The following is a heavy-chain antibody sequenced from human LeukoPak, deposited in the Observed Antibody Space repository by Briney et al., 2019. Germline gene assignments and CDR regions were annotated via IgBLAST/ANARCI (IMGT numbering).Heavy chain of an antibody. CDR2: ISYEGSNK. Sequence: PGGSLRLSCAASGFTFSSYAMHWVRQAPGKGLEWVAVISYEGSNKYYADSVKGRFTISRDNSKNTLYLQMNSLRAEDTAVYYCAREYCSSTSCYLFYYYYYGMDVWGKGTTVTVSS. D-gene: IGHD2-2*01. CDR3: AREYCSSTSCYLFYYYYYGMDV. J-gene: IGHJ6*04. CDR1: GFTFSSYA. V-gene: IGHV3-30*04.